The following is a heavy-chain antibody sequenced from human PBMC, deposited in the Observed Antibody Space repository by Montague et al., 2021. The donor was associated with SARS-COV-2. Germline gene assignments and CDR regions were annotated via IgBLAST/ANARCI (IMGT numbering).Heavy chain of an antibody. CDR1: GFSLNTPEVA. CDR2: IYGXXXN. Sequence: PALVKPTQTLTLTCTFSGFSLNTPEVAVGWIRQPPGKALEWLALIYGXXXNRYGPSLQSRLTITRDTSKSQVVLTMTNMDPVDTATYFCAHRFAGFFDYWGQGSLVTVSS. CDR3: AHRFAGFFDY. V-gene: IGHV2-5*05. J-gene: IGHJ4*02.